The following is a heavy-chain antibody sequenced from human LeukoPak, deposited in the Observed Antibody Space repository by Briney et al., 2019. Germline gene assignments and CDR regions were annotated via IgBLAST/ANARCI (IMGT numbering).Heavy chain of an antibody. Sequence: GGSLRLSCAASGFTFSSYGMHWVRQAPGKGLEWVAVISYDGSNKYYADSVKGRFTISRDNSKNTLYLQMNSLRAEDTAVYYCAKDPNYYGSGSYYKGTEYFQHWGQGTLVTVSS. V-gene: IGHV3-30*18. CDR2: ISYDGSNK. CDR3: AKDPNYYGSGSYYKGTEYFQH. CDR1: GFTFSSYG. J-gene: IGHJ1*01. D-gene: IGHD3-10*01.